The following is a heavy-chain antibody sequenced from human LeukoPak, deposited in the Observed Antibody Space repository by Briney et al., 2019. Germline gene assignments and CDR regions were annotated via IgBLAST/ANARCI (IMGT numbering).Heavy chain of an antibody. Sequence: PSETLSLTCAVYGGSFSGYYWSWIRQPPGKGLEWIGEINHSGSTNYNPSLKSRVTISVDTSKNQFSLKLSSVTAADTAVYYCARGGGALLWFGGGMDVWGQGTTVTVSS. CDR3: ARGGGALLWFGGGMDV. CDR2: INHSGST. CDR1: GGSFSGYY. D-gene: IGHD3-10*01. J-gene: IGHJ6*02. V-gene: IGHV4-34*01.